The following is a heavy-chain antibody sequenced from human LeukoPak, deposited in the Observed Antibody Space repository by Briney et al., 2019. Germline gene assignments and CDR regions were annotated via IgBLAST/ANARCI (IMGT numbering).Heavy chain of an antibody. Sequence: PSETLSLTCAVYGGSFSGYYWSWIRQPPGKGLEWIGEINHSGSTNYNPSLKSRVTISVDTSKNQFSLKLSSVTAADTAVYYCARRTGYPVHPFDYWGQGTLVTVSS. CDR3: ARRTGYPVHPFDY. CDR2: INHSGST. CDR1: GGSFSGYY. D-gene: IGHD3/OR15-3a*01. J-gene: IGHJ4*02. V-gene: IGHV4-34*01.